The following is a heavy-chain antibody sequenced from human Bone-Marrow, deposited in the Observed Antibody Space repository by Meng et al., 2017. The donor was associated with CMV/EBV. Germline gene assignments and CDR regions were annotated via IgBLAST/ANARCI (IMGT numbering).Heavy chain of an antibody. Sequence: KASGGTFSSYTISCVRQAPGQGLEWMGRIIPILGIANYAQKFQGRVTITADKSTSTDYMELSSLRSEDTDVYYCARGDYGSGRPLDYWGQGTLVTVSS. J-gene: IGHJ4*02. CDR2: IIPILGIA. V-gene: IGHV1-69*02. CDR3: ARGDYGSGRPLDY. CDR1: GGTFSSYT. D-gene: IGHD3-10*01.